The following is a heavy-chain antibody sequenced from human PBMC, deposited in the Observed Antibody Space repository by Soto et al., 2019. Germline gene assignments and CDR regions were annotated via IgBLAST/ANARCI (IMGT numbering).Heavy chain of an antibody. CDR1: GGSFRGYY. D-gene: IGHD3-10*01. V-gene: IGHV4-34*01. Sequence: XXTLSLPFAVYGGSFRGYYWRWIPQPPGKGLEWIGEINHSGSTNYNPSLKSRVTISVDTSKNQFSLKLSSVTAAATAVYYCARAPDYYGSGSYYFDYWGQGTLVTVSS. CDR2: INHSGST. J-gene: IGHJ4*02. CDR3: ARAPDYYGSGSYYFDY.